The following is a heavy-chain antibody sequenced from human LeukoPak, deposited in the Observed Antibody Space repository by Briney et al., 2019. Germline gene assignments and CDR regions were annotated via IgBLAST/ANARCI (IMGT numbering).Heavy chain of an antibody. V-gene: IGHV3-23*01. Sequence: GGSLRLSCAASGFTFSSYAMSWVRQAPGKGLEWVSAISGSGGSTYYADSVKGRFTISRDNSKNTLYLQMNSLRAEDTAVYYCAKDSGQYQLLPRYYFDYWGQGTLVTVSS. CDR2: ISGSGGST. J-gene: IGHJ4*02. CDR1: GFTFSSYA. D-gene: IGHD2-2*01. CDR3: AKDSGQYQLLPRYYFDY.